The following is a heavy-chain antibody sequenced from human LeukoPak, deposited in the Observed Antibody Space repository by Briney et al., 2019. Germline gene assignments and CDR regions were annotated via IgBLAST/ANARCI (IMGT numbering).Heavy chain of an antibody. V-gene: IGHV1-18*01. D-gene: IGHD4-17*01. Sequence: ASVKVSCKASGYTFTSYGISWVRQAPGQGQEWIGWISANNGKTKYAHNLQGRVAMTTDTSVSTAYMELRSLRSDDTAVYYCARNMTTSGPIDIEDAFDIWGQGTMVTVSS. CDR1: GYTFTSYG. CDR2: ISANNGKT. J-gene: IGHJ3*02. CDR3: ARNMTTSGPIDIEDAFDI.